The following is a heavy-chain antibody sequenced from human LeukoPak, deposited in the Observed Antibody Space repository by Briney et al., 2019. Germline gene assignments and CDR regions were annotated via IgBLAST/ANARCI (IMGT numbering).Heavy chain of an antibody. CDR2: IYHSGST. D-gene: IGHD3-10*01. CDR1: GYSISSGYY. V-gene: IGHV4-38-2*02. J-gene: IGHJ4*02. Sequence: SETLSLTCTVSGYSISSGYYWGWIRQPPGKWLEWIGSIYHSGSTYYNPSLKSRVTISVDTSKNQFSLKLSSVTAADTAVYYCARGSRSFYGSGHLGRFDYWGQGTLVTVSS. CDR3: ARGSRSFYGSGHLGRFDY.